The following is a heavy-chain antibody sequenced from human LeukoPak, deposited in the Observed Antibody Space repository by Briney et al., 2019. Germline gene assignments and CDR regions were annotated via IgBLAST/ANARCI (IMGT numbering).Heavy chain of an antibody. Sequence: GGSLRLSCAASGFTFSSYSINWVRQAPGKGLEWVSYISSSSSTIYYADSVKGRFTISRDNAKNSLYLQMNSLRDEDTAVYYCARASYYDFWSGYSSDYYYYMDVWGKGTTVTVSS. V-gene: IGHV3-48*02. CDR1: GFTFSSYS. J-gene: IGHJ6*03. CDR2: ISSSSSTI. CDR3: ARASYYDFWSGYSSDYYYYMDV. D-gene: IGHD3-3*01.